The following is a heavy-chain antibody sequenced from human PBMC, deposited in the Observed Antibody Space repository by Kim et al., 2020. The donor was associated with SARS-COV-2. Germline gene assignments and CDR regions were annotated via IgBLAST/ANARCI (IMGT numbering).Heavy chain of an antibody. Sequence: GGSLRLSCAASGFTFSNYWIHWVRQAPGKGLVWVSRVDNNGISTDYADSVRGRFTISRDNAKNTLSLQMNSLRVEDTAVYYCARCGTDSSGYYCSSFDY. CDR2: VDNNGIST. V-gene: IGHV3-74*01. D-gene: IGHD3-22*01. J-gene: IGHJ4*01. CDR1: GFTFSNYW. CDR3: ARCGTDSSGYYCSSFDY.